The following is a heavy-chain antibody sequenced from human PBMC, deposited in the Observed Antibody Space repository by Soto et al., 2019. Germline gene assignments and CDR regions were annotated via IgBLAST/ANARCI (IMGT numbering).Heavy chain of an antibody. V-gene: IGHV6-1*01. CDR3: ARGWEAYSSSLDY. CDR1: GDNVSSNSAA. CDR2: TYYRSKWYN. J-gene: IGHJ4*02. Sequence: QVQLQQSGPGLVKPSQTLSLTCAISGDNVSSNSAAWNWIRQSPSRGLEWLGRTYYRSKWYNDYAVSVKSRITINPDTPKNQFSLQLNSVTPADTAVYCGARGWEAYSSSLDYWGQGTLVTVSS. D-gene: IGHD6-13*01.